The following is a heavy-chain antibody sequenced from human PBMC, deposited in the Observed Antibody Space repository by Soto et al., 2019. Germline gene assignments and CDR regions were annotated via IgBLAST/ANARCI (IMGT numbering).Heavy chain of an antibody. V-gene: IGHV3-21*01. CDR2: INGRSNYV. CDR3: AREDGVVGSSSAFDH. Sequence: EVQVGESGGGLVKPGGSLRLSCVFSEFTFSTYTMNWVRQAPGKGLEWVSSINGRSNYVYYADSVKGRFTISRDNAKNSLYLQMNRLRAEDTALYYCAREDGVVGSSSAFDHWGLVTLVTVSS. CDR1: EFTFSTYT. J-gene: IGHJ4*02. D-gene: IGHD1-26*01.